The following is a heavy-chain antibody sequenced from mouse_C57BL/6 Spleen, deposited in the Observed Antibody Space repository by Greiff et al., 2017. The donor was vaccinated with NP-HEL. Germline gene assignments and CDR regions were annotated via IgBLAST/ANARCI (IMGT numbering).Heavy chain of an antibody. D-gene: IGHD1-1*01. CDR1: GYTFTSYW. CDR2: IYPGSGST. J-gene: IGHJ3*01. V-gene: IGHV1-55*01. Sequence: QVQLQQPGAELVKPGASVKMSCKASGYTFTSYWITWVKQRPGQGLEWIGDIYPGSGSTYYNEKFKSKATMTVDTSSSTSYMQLSSLTSEDSAVYYCAREDYGSRSLVAYWGQGTLVTVSA. CDR3: AREDYGSRSLVAY.